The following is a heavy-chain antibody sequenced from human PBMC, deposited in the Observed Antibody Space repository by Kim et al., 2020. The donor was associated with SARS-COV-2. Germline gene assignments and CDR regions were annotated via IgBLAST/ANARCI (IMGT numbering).Heavy chain of an antibody. CDR3: ARSGSAGWHDAFDI. V-gene: IGHV4-59*01. CDR1: GGSISSYY. D-gene: IGHD2-15*01. Sequence: SETLSLTCTVSGGSISSYYWSWIRQPPGKGLEWIGYIYYSGSTNYNPSLKSRVTISVDTSKNQFSLKLSSVTAADTAVYYCARSGSAGWHDAFDIWGQGTMVTVSS. CDR2: IYYSGST. J-gene: IGHJ3*02.